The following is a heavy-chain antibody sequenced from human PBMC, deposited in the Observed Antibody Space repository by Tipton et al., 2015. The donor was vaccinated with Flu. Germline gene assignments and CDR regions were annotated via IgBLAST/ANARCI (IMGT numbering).Heavy chain of an antibody. J-gene: IGHJ4*02. CDR3: ARSVVPAAIDY. V-gene: IGHV3-21*01. D-gene: IGHD2-2*01. CDR2: ISSSSSYI. Sequence: LSLTCAASGFTFSSYSMNWVRQAPGKGLEWVSSISSSSSYIYYADSVKGRFTISRDNAKNSLYLQMNSLRAEGTAVYYCARSVVPAAIDYWGQGTLVTVSS. CDR1: GFTFSSYS.